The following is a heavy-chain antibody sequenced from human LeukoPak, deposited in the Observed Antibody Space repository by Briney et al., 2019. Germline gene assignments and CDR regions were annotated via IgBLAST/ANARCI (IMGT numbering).Heavy chain of an antibody. D-gene: IGHD6-19*01. CDR3: VRRDTGWNYFDY. CDR1: GGSINSHY. J-gene: IGHJ4*02. CDR2: ISYTGKN. V-gene: IGHV4-59*08. Sequence: SETLSLPCAVSGGSINSHYWGWIRQPPGKGLQWIGDISYTGKNNYNPSPKSRVTISLVTSKDHLSLNLTSVLAADTAIYYCVRRDTGWNYFDYWGQGILVTVSS.